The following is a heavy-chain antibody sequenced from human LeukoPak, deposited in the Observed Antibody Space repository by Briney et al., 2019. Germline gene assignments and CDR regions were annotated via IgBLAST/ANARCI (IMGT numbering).Heavy chain of an antibody. CDR1: GGSFSGYY. J-gene: IGHJ5*02. V-gene: IGHV4-34*01. Sequence: SETLSLTCAVYGGSFSGYYWSWIRQHPGKGLEWIGEINHSGSTNYNPSLKSRVTISVDTSKNQFSLKLSSVTAADTAVYYCARGQDGVVPRVRYNWFDPWGQGTLVTVSS. D-gene: IGHD3-3*01. CDR3: ARGQDGVVPRVRYNWFDP. CDR2: INHSGST.